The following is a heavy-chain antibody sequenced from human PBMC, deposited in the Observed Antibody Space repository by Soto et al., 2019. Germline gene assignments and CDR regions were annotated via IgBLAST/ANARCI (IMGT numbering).Heavy chain of an antibody. CDR3: AARIDGMDV. D-gene: IGHD2-15*01. V-gene: IGHV3-30-3*01. CDR2: ISYDGSNK. J-gene: IGHJ6*02. CDR1: GFTFSSYA. Sequence: QVQLVESGGGVVQPGRSLRLSCAASGFTFSSYAMHWVRQAPGKGLEWVAVISYDGSNKYYADSVKGRFTISRDNSKDTLYVQMNSLRAEDTAVYYCAARIDGMDVWGQGTTVTVSS.